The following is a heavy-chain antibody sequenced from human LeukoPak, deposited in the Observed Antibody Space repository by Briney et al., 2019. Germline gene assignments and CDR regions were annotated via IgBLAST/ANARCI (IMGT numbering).Heavy chain of an antibody. V-gene: IGHV4-34*01. J-gene: IGHJ3*02. CDR1: GGSFSGYY. D-gene: IGHD2-15*01. Sequence: PSETLPLTCAVYGGSFSGYYWSWIRQPPGKGLEWIGEINHRGSTNYNPSLKSRVTISVDTSKNQFSLKLSSVTAADTAVYYCAGRAELRYCSGGSCYVGAFDIWGQGTMVTVSS. CDR2: INHRGST. CDR3: AGRAELRYCSGGSCYVGAFDI.